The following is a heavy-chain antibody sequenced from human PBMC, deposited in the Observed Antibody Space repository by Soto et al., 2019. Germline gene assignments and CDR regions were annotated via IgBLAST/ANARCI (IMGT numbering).Heavy chain of an antibody. CDR2: ISGSGDNT. D-gene: IGHD1-1*01. Sequence: EVQLLESGGGLVQPGGSLRLSCEASGFTFSSYSMTWVRQAPGKGLEWVSDISGSGDNTYYADSVKGRFTISRDNSKNTLDLQMNSLRAEDTALYYCAKRERWPASGPYWGQGTLVTVSS. CDR1: GFTFSSYS. CDR3: AKRERWPASGPY. J-gene: IGHJ4*02. V-gene: IGHV3-23*01.